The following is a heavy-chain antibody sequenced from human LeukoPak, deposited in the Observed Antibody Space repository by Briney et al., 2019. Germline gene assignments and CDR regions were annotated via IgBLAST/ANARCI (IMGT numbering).Heavy chain of an antibody. CDR1: GFTFSSYS. Sequence: GGSLRLSCAASGFTFSSYSMNWVRQAPGKGLEWVSHITSSSSYIYYADSVKGRFTISRDNAKNSLHLQMNSLRTEDTALYYCARDSPYCSSTSCYLDSWGQGTLVTVSS. J-gene: IGHJ4*02. CDR3: ARDSPYCSSTSCYLDS. CDR2: ITSSSSYI. D-gene: IGHD2-2*01. V-gene: IGHV3-21*01.